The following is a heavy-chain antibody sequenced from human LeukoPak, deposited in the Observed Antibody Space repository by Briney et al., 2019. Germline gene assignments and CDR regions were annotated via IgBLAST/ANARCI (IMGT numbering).Heavy chain of an antibody. Sequence: SETLSLTCTVSGGSIISGSYYWSWIRQPAGKGLEWIGRIYTSGSTNYNPSLKSRVTISVDTSKNQFSLRLSSVTAADTAVYYCARAGRYYYYYGMDVWGQGSTVTVSS. CDR1: GGSIISGSYY. CDR3: ARAGRYYYYYGMDV. CDR2: IYTSGST. V-gene: IGHV4-61*02. J-gene: IGHJ6*02.